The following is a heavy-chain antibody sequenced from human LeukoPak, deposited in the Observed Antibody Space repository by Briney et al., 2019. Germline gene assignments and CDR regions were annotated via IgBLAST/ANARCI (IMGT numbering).Heavy chain of an antibody. D-gene: IGHD2-2*01. CDR1: GGSISTYY. Sequence: SETLSLTSTVSGGSISTYYWSWIRQPPGKGLEWIGYIYYSGSTSYNPSLKSRVTISVDTSKNQFSLKLSSVTAADTAVYYCARDMGYCSSTSCFAYYYYGMDVWGQGTTVTVSS. CDR2: IYYSGST. CDR3: ARDMGYCSSTSCFAYYYYGMDV. V-gene: IGHV4-59*01. J-gene: IGHJ6*02.